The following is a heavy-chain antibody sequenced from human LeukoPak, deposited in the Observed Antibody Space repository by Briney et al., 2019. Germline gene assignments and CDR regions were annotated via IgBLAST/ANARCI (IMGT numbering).Heavy chain of an antibody. D-gene: IGHD6-19*01. J-gene: IGHJ4*02. Sequence: SVKVSCKASGGTFSSYAISWVRQAPGQGLEWMGRIIPILGIANYAQKFQGRVTITADKSTSTAYMELSSLRSEDTAVYYCAGERGEEYSSGWYKTNFFYNWGQGIRVTVSS. CDR2: IIPILGIA. V-gene: IGHV1-69*04. CDR3: AGERGEEYSSGWYKTNFFYN. CDR1: GGTFSSYA.